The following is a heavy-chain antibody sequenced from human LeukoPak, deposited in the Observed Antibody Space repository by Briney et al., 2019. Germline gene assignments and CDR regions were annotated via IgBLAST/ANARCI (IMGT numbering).Heavy chain of an antibody. D-gene: IGHD5-18*01. J-gene: IGHJ5*02. V-gene: IGHV3-23*01. Sequence: GGSLRLSCAASGFTFSSYAMSWVRQAPGKGLEWVSAISGSGGSTHYADSVKGRFTISRDGSKNTLYLQMNSLRAEDTAVYYCAKDPTAMVSYTWFDPWGQGTLVTVSS. CDR1: GFTFSSYA. CDR2: ISGSGGST. CDR3: AKDPTAMVSYTWFDP.